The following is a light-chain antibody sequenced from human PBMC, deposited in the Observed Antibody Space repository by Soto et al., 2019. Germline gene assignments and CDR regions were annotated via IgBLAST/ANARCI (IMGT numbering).Light chain of an antibody. Sequence: QSALTQPPSASGSPGQSVTISCTGTRSDVGRYTYVSWYQQHPGKAPKLMIYEVSRRPSGVPDRLSGSKSGNTASLTVSGLQAEDEADYYCSSYAGINNLVFGGGTKLTVL. V-gene: IGLV2-8*01. CDR2: EVS. CDR1: RSDVGRYTY. J-gene: IGLJ2*01. CDR3: SSYAGINNLV.